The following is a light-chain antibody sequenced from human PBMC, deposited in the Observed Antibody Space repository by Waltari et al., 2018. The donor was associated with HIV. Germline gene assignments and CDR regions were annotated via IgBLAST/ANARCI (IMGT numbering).Light chain of an antibody. CDR1: QTVLYSSKKKNY. CDR2: WAS. J-gene: IGKJ4*01. CDR3: QQYYNSPLT. Sequence: DIVMTQSPDSLTVSLGERVTINCTSSQTVLYSSKKKNYLAWYQQKSGQAPKLLIYWASVRESGVPDRFSGSGSGTDFTLTINNLQPEDVAVYYCQQYYNSPLTFGGGTSVQV. V-gene: IGKV4-1*01.